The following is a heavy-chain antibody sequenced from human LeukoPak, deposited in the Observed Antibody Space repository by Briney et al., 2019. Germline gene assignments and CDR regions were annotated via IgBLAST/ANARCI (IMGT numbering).Heavy chain of an antibody. V-gene: IGHV3-64*01. CDR2: ISSNGGST. J-gene: IGHJ4*02. Sequence: GGSLRLSCAASGFTFSSYAMHWVRQAPGKGLEYVSAISSNGGSTYYANSVKGRFTIPRDNSKNTLYLQMGSLRAEDMAVYYCAREGWGYSYDYWGQGTLVTVSS. CDR1: GFTFSSYA. D-gene: IGHD5-18*01. CDR3: AREGWGYSYDY.